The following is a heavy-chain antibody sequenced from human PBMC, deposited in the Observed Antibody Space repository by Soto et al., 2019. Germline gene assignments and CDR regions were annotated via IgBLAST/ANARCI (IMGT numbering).Heavy chain of an antibody. J-gene: IGHJ6*02. CDR3: ARHFSADSGGYYYKSAGMDV. D-gene: IGHD3-22*01. CDR2: IYPGDSDT. V-gene: IGHV5-51*01. CDR1: GYSFTSYW. Sequence: GESLKISCKGSGYSFTSYWIGWVRQMPGKGLEWMGIIYPGDSDTRYSPSFQGQVTISADKSISTAYLQWSSLKASDTAMYYWARHFSADSGGYYYKSAGMDVWGQGTTVPVSS.